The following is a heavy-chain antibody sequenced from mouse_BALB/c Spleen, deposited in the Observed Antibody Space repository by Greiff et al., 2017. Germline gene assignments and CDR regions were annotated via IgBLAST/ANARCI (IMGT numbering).Heavy chain of an antibody. Sequence: VQLKESGPSLVKPSQTLSLTCSVTGDSITSGYWNWIRKFPGNKLEYMGYISYSGSTYYNPSLKSRISITRDTSKNQYYLQLNSVTTEDTATYYCARCDYDGDWFAYWGQGTLVTVSA. CDR3: ARCDYDGDWFAY. V-gene: IGHV3-8*02. CDR1: GDSITSGY. D-gene: IGHD2-4*01. J-gene: IGHJ3*01. CDR2: ISYSGST.